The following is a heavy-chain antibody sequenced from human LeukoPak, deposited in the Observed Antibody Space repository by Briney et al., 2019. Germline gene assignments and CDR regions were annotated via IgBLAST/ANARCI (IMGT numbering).Heavy chain of an antibody. CDR2: IRSKAYRGTT. D-gene: IGHD6-19*01. J-gene: IGHJ4*02. V-gene: IGHV3-49*03. CDR3: ARSSGWCPWGDY. Sequence: PGGSLRLSCTGSGSTFGDYGMSWFRQAPGKGLEWVGFIRSKAYRGTTEYAASVKGRFTISRDDSKSVAYLQMNSLKTEDTAVYYCARSSGWCPWGDYWGQGTLVTVSS. CDR1: GSTFGDYG.